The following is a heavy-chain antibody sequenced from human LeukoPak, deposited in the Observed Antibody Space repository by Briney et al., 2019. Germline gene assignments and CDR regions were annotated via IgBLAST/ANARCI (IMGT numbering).Heavy chain of an antibody. CDR2: ISGRGGST. J-gene: IGHJ4*02. CDR1: GFTFSSYA. V-gene: IGHV3-23*01. D-gene: IGHD3-16*01. Sequence: PGGPLRLSCAASGFTFSSYAMSWVRQAPGKGLEWVSAISGRGGSTYYADSVKGRFTISSDNSKNTLYLQMNSLRAEDTAVYYCARARIMITFGGVLDYWGQGTLVTVSS. CDR3: ARARIMITFGGVLDY.